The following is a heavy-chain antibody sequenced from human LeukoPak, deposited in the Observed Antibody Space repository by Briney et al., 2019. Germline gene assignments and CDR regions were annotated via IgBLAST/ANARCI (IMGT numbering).Heavy chain of an antibody. D-gene: IGHD6-13*01. Sequence: SETLSLTCTVSGGSISSYYWSWIRQPPGKGLEWIGYIYYSGSTNYNPSLKSRVTISVDTSKNQFSLKLSSVTAADTAVYYCARDIRSMAAAGTDAFDIWGQGTMVTVSS. V-gene: IGHV4-59*01. J-gene: IGHJ3*02. CDR2: IYYSGST. CDR1: GGSISSYY. CDR3: ARDIRSMAAAGTDAFDI.